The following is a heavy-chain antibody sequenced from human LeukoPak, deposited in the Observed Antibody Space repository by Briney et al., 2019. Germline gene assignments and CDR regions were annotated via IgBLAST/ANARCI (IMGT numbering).Heavy chain of an antibody. J-gene: IGHJ4*02. CDR3: AKSGGNSANSLLFYFDY. CDR2: IKSDGSST. V-gene: IGHV3-74*01. Sequence: GGSLRLSCAASGFTFSSYWMHWVRQVPGKGLVWVSRIKSDGSSTTYADSVKGRFTVSRDNSKNTLYLQMNSPRAEDTAVYYCAKSGGNSANSLLFYFDYWGQGTLVTVSS. D-gene: IGHD2/OR15-2a*01. CDR1: GFTFSSYW.